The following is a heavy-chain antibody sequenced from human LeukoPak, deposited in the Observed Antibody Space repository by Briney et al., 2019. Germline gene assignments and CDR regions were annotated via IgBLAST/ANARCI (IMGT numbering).Heavy chain of an antibody. CDR2: IYHSGIT. V-gene: IGHV4-38-2*02. D-gene: IGHD2-2*01. J-gene: IGHJ4*02. CDR3: ATQVVPGVDY. CDR1: GYSISSGYY. Sequence: SETLSLTCTVSGYSISSGYYWGWIRQPPGKGLEWIGSIYHSGITYYNPSLKSRVTISVDTSKNQFSLKLSSVTAADTAVYYCATQVVPGVDYWGQGTLVTVSS.